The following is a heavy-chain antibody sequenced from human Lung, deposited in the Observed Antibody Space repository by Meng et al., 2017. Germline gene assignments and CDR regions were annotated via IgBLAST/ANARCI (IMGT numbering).Heavy chain of an antibody. D-gene: IGHD4-17*01. CDR2: ITGDGSST. CDR1: GFTFSTHW. J-gene: IGHJ4*02. V-gene: IGHV3-74*01. CDR3: ARGGVTTDD. Sequence: VPLVASGGGLVPPWGSLRLSCAASGFTFSTHWMHWVRQAPGKGLEWVSRITGDGSSTIYADSVQGRFTMSRDNAKNTLSLQMNSLRAEDTAVYYCARGGVTTDDWGQGTLVTVSS.